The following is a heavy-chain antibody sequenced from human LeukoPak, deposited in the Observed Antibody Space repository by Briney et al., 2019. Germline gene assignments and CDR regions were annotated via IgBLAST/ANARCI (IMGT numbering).Heavy chain of an antibody. CDR3: AGLGSCSGGSCYSHSRYYYGMDV. Sequence: SETLSLTCAVYGGSFSGYYWSWIRQPPGKGLEWIGEINHSGSTNYNPSLKSRVTISVDTAKNQFSLKLSSLTAADTAVYYCAGLGSCSGGSCYSHSRYYYGMDVWGKGTTVTVSS. J-gene: IGHJ6*04. D-gene: IGHD2-15*01. CDR2: INHSGST. V-gene: IGHV4-34*01. CDR1: GGSFSGYY.